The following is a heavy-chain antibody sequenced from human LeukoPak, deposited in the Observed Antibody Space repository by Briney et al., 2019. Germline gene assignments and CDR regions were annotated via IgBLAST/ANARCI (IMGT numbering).Heavy chain of an antibody. D-gene: IGHD3-22*01. CDR2: ISYGGSDK. CDR3: ARGSSYYVNDAFDM. V-gene: IGHV3-30-3*01. CDR1: GFTFSSYA. Sequence: GGSLRLSCAASGFTFSSYAMHWVRQAPGKGLEWVAVISYGGSDKYYADSVKGRFTISRDNSENTLYLQMNSLRAEDTAVYYCARGSSYYVNDAFDMWGRGTMVTVSS. J-gene: IGHJ3*02.